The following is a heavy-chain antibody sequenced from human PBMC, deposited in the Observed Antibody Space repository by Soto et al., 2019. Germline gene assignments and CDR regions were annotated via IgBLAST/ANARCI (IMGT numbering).Heavy chain of an antibody. V-gene: IGHV1-3*01. CDR1: GYTFTSYA. CDR3: ARESGGTMVRGVPSYGMDV. CDR2: INAGNGNT. D-gene: IGHD3-10*01. J-gene: IGHJ6*02. Sequence: QVQLVQSGAEVKKPGASVKVSCKASGYTFTSYAMHWVRQAPGQRLEWMGWINAGNGNTKYSQKCQGRVTITRDTSASTAYMELSSLRSEDTAVYYCARESGGTMVRGVPSYGMDVWGQGTTVTVSS.